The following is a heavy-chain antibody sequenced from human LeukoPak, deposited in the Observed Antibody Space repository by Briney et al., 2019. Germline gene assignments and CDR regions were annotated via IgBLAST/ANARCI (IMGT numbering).Heavy chain of an antibody. V-gene: IGHV3-23*01. CDR2: ISSGGGNT. CDR1: GFTFSNYA. J-gene: IGHJ4*02. CDR3: AKTPGHSSTWQFDF. D-gene: IGHD6-13*01. Sequence: PGGSLRLSCAASGFTFSNYAMSWVRQAPGKGLEWVSAISSGGGNTYYADSVKGRFTISRDNSKNTLYLQMNSPRAEHTAVYYCAKTPGHSSTWQFDFWGQGTLVTVSS.